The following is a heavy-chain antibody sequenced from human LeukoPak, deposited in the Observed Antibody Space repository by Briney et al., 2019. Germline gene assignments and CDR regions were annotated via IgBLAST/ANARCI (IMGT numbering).Heavy chain of an antibody. CDR1: GGSFSGYY. V-gene: IGHV4-34*01. Sequence: SETLSLTCAVYGGSFSGYYWSWIRQPPGKGLEWIGEINHSGSTNYNPSLKSRVTISVDTSKNQFSLKLSSVTAADTAVYYCARRRRITMVRGVIRGDYYMDVWGKGSTVTISS. J-gene: IGHJ6*03. CDR2: INHSGST. D-gene: IGHD3-10*01. CDR3: ARRRRITMVRGVIRGDYYMDV.